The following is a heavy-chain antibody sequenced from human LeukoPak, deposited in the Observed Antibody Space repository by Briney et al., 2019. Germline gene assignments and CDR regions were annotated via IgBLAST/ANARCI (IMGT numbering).Heavy chain of an antibody. CDR2: IGTSTSYI. Sequence: GGSLRLSCAASGFTFSTYIMNWVRQTPGKGLEWVSSIGTSTSYIYYADSVKGRFTISRDNAKNSLDLQMNSLRAEDTAVYYCARPELPGWSVLFDFWGQGTLVTVSS. D-gene: IGHD2-15*01. J-gene: IGHJ4*02. CDR1: GFTFSTYI. V-gene: IGHV3-21*01. CDR3: ARPELPGWSVLFDF.